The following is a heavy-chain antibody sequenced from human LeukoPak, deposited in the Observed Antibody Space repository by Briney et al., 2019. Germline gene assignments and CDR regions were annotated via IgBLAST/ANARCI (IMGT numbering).Heavy chain of an antibody. Sequence: GGSLRLSCAASGFAFSSYGMHWVRQAPGKGLEWVAFIRYDGSNKYYADSVKGRFTISRDNSKNTLYLQMNSLSAEDTAVYYCAKDSGSYLYYYYMDVWGKGTTVTVSS. CDR2: IRYDGSNK. CDR1: GFAFSSYG. D-gene: IGHD1-26*01. V-gene: IGHV3-30*02. CDR3: AKDSGSYLYYYYMDV. J-gene: IGHJ6*03.